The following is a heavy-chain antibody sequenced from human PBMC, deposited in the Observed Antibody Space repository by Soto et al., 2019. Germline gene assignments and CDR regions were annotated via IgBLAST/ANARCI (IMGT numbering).Heavy chain of an antibody. V-gene: IGHV3-49*04. CDR2: IRSKAYGGTT. Sequence: GGSLRLSXTASGFTFGDYAMSWVRQAPGKGLEWVGFIRSKAYGGTTEYAASVKGRFTISRDDSKSIAYLQMNSLKTEDTAVYYCTRDRLSSYYDSSGYYNPDAFDIWGQGTMVTVSS. J-gene: IGHJ3*02. CDR1: GFTFGDYA. D-gene: IGHD3-22*01. CDR3: TRDRLSSYYDSSGYYNPDAFDI.